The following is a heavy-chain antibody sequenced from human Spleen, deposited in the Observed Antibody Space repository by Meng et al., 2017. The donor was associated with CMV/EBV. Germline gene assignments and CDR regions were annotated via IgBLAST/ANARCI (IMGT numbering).Heavy chain of an antibody. Sequence: GESLKISCAASGFIFSSYGMYWVRQAPGKGLEWVAFIRYDGSKKHADSVKGRFSISRDNAKNSLYLQMNSLRAEDTAVYYCAREEWELLDYWGQGTLVTVSS. D-gene: IGHD1-26*01. J-gene: IGHJ4*02. CDR3: AREEWELLDY. V-gene: IGHV3-30*02. CDR2: IRYDGSKK. CDR1: GFIFSSYG.